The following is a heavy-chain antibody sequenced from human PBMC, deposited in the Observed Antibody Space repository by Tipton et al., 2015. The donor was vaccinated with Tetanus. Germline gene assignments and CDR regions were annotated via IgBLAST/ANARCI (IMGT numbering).Heavy chain of an antibody. Sequence: SGFTFSSYWMHWVRQAPGKGLVWVSRINSDGSSTSYADSVKGRFIISSDNAKNTLYLQMNSLRAEDTAVYYCARDFRPSSGWYFPLEPEGDVWGQGTTVTVSS. CDR1: GFTFSSYW. D-gene: IGHD6-19*01. CDR2: INSDGSST. J-gene: IGHJ6*02. V-gene: IGHV3-74*01. CDR3: ARDFRPSSGWYFPLEPEGDV.